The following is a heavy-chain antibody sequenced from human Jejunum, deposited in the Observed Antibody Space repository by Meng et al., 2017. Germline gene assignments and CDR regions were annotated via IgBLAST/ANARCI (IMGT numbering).Heavy chain of an antibody. CDR2: INLNSGGT. Sequence: ASVNVSCKTSGYTFTDYYMHWVRQAPGQGREWMGWINLNSGGTNYPQKFQGRVSMTRDTSISTAYMELTRLRSDDTAVYYCARKNYNGMDVWGHGTTVTVSS. CDR1: GYTFTDYY. D-gene: IGHD1-7*01. J-gene: IGHJ6*02. CDR3: ARKNYNGMDV. V-gene: IGHV1-2*02.